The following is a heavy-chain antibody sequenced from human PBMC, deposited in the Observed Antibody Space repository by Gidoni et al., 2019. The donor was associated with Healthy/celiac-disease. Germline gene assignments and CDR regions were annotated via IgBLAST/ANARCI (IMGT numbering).Heavy chain of an antibody. D-gene: IGHD3-22*01. CDR2: IYWNDDK. Sequence: QITLKESGPTLVKPTQTLTLTCTFSGFSLSPSGVGLGWIRQPPGKALEWLALIYWNDDKRYSPSLKSRLTITKDTSKNQVVLTMTNMDPVDTATYYCAHRGDSSGYYYDAFDIWGQGTMVTVSS. CDR1: GFSLSPSGVG. V-gene: IGHV2-5*01. CDR3: AHRGDSSGYYYDAFDI. J-gene: IGHJ3*02.